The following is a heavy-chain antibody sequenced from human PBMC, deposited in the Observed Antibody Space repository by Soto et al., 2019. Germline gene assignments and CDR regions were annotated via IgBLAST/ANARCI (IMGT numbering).Heavy chain of an antibody. Sequence: GASVKVSCKASGGTSSSYAISWVRQAPGQGLEWMGGIIPIFGTANYAQKFQGRVTITADESTSTAYMELSSLRSEDTAVYYCARDEYSSHYYYYYGMDVWGQGTTVTVSS. V-gene: IGHV1-69*13. CDR3: ARDEYSSHYYYYYGMDV. J-gene: IGHJ6*02. D-gene: IGHD6-6*01. CDR1: GGTSSSYA. CDR2: IIPIFGTA.